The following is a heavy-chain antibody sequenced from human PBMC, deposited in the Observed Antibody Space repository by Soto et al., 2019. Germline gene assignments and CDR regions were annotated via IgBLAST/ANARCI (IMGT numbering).Heavy chain of an antibody. V-gene: IGHV1-18*01. CDR2: INPYNGNT. CDR3: ARDAAVGLLDY. Sequence: QVQLVQSGAEVKKPGASVKVSCKASGYTFTSYGISWVRQAPGQGLEWMGWINPYNGNTKYAQKLQGRVPMPTDTHTSTAYMELRSLRSDDTAVYYCARDAAVGLLDYWGQGTLVTVSS. D-gene: IGHD1-26*01. CDR1: GYTFTSYG. J-gene: IGHJ4*02.